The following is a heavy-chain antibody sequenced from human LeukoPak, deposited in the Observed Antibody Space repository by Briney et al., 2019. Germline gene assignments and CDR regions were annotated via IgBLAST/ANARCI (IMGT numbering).Heavy chain of an antibody. CDR1: GYTFTSYG. CDR3: ARAYSPTSWGLAAADYYYMDV. D-gene: IGHD6-13*01. J-gene: IGHJ6*03. CDR2: ISAYNGNT. V-gene: IGHV1-18*01. Sequence: ASVKVSCKASGYTFTSYGISWVRQAPGQGLEWMGWISAYNGNTNYAQKLQGRVTMTRDTSISTAYMELNRLTSDDTAVYYCARAYSPTSWGLAAADYYYMDVWGKGTTVTVSS.